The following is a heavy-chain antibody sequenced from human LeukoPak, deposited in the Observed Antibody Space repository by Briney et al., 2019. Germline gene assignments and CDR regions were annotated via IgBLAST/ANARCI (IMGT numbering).Heavy chain of an antibody. CDR2: ISGSGGST. CDR3: AKRFSGMRAGMDV. D-gene: IGHD2-8*01. J-gene: IGHJ6*02. V-gene: IGHV3-23*01. Sequence: PGGSLRLSCAASGFTFSSYAMSWVRQAPGKGLEWVSAISGSGGSTYYADSVKGRFTISRDNSKNTLYLQMNSLRAEDRAVYYCAKRFSGMRAGMDVGGQGTTVTVSS. CDR1: GFTFSSYA.